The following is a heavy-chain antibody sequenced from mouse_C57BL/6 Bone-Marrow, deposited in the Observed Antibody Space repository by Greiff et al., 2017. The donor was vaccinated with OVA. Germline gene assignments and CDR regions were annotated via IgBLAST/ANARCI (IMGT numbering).Heavy chain of an antibody. D-gene: IGHD2-5*01. CDR1: GYTFTSYW. Sequence: VQLQQPGAELVKPGASVKLSCKASGYTFTSYWMHWVKQRPGQGLEWIGMIHPNSGSTNYNEKFKSKATLTVDKSSSTAYMQLSSLTSEDSAVYYCARRGAYYSNYVPFAYWGQGTLVTVSA. J-gene: IGHJ3*01. CDR2: IHPNSGST. CDR3: ARRGAYYSNYVPFAY. V-gene: IGHV1-64*01.